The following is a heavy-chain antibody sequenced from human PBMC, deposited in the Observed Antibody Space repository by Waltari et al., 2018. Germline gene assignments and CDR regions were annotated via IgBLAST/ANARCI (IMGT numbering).Heavy chain of an antibody. Sequence: QLQLQESGPGLVKPSETLSLTCTVSGGSISSSSYYWGWIRQPPGKGLEWIGSIYYSGSTYYNQSLKSRVTISVDTSKNQFSLKLSSVTAADTAVYYCARQDGGYYYNYWGQGTLVTVSS. D-gene: IGHD3-22*01. J-gene: IGHJ4*02. V-gene: IGHV4-39*01. CDR2: IYYSGST. CDR1: GGSISSSSYY. CDR3: ARQDGGYYYNY.